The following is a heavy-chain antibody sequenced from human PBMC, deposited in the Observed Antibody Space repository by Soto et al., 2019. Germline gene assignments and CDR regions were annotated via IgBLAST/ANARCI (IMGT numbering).Heavy chain of an antibody. D-gene: IGHD1-1*01. Sequence: QITLKESGPTRVKPTQTLTLTCTFSGFSLSTNGVGVGWIRQPPGKARERLALIYWDDDKLYRPSLKSRLTITKDTSKNQVVLTMTNMDPVDTATYYCAHRAGLQGNWNGGYFDFWGQGALVNVSS. V-gene: IGHV2-5*02. J-gene: IGHJ4*02. CDR1: GFSLSTNGVG. CDR3: AHRAGLQGNWNGGYFDF. CDR2: IYWDDDK.